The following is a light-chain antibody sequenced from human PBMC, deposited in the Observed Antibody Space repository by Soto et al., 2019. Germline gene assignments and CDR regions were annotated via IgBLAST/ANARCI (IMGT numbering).Light chain of an antibody. Sequence: EIVLTQSPGTPSVSPGERATLSWRASQSVGAKLAWYRQAPGQAPRRLIYGASTRATDTPASFSGSGAGTDFTLPISNVEPGDFAVYYCQQYGRSFPTFGQGTQVE. CDR2: GAS. CDR1: QSVGAK. J-gene: IGKJ1*01. CDR3: QQYGRSFPT. V-gene: IGKV3-20*01.